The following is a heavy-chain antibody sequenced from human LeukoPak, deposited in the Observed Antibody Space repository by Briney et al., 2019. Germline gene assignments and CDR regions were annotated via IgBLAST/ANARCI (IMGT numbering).Heavy chain of an antibody. V-gene: IGHV1-18*01. CDR1: GYTFTTYG. D-gene: IGHD4-17*01. J-gene: IGHJ5*02. Sequence: ASVKVSCKASGYTFTTYGISWVRQAPGQGLEWMGWISGYNGNTNYAQKLQGRVTMTTDTSTSTAYMDLRSLRLDDTAVYYCARKYGDYSLDPWGQGTLVTVSS. CDR3: ARKYGDYSLDP. CDR2: ISGYNGNT.